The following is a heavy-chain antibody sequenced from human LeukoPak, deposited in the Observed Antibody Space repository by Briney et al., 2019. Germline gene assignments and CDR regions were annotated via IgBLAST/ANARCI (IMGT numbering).Heavy chain of an antibody. CDR1: GYTFTNYG. V-gene: IGHV1-18*01. CDR2: ISTYNGNT. CDR3: ARGISGCLGFDP. J-gene: IGHJ5*02. Sequence: ASVKVSCKASGYTFTNYGVTWVRQAPGQGLEWMGWISTYNGNTNYAQNLQGRVTMTTDTSTSTAYMELRSLRSDDTAVYYCARGISGCLGFDPWGQGTLVTVSS. D-gene: IGHD6-19*01.